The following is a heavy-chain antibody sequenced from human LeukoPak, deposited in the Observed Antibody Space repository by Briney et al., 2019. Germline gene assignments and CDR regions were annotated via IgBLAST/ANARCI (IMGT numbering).Heavy chain of an antibody. CDR2: ISAYNGNT. J-gene: IGHJ4*02. CDR1: GYTFTSYA. CDR3: ARPHFYESSGFYDY. D-gene: IGHD3-22*01. V-gene: IGHV1-18*01. Sequence: ASVKVSCKASGYTFTSYAMNWVRQAPGQGLEWVGWISAYNGNTDYAQNFQDRVTLTRDTSTNTVFMELTSLRSDDTAVYYCARPHFYESSGFYDYWGQGTLVTVSS.